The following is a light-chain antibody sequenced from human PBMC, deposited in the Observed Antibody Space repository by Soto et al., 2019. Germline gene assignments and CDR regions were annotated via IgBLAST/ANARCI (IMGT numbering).Light chain of an antibody. CDR1: QSVYSNY. Sequence: EIVLTQSPGTLSLSPVERATLSCMASQSVYSNYLAWYQQKPGQAPTLLIYGASIRAAGIPDRFSGSGSGTDFTLTIRRLEPEDFAVYYCQQYGSSPRTFGQGTKVDIK. CDR3: QQYGSSPRT. J-gene: IGKJ1*01. CDR2: GAS. V-gene: IGKV3-20*01.